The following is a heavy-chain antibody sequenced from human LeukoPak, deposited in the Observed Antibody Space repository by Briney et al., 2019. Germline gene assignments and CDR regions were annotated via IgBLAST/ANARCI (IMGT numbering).Heavy chain of an antibody. J-gene: IGHJ4*02. CDR1: GFTFSSYA. CDR2: ISGSGGST. V-gene: IGHV3-23*01. CDR3: AKDRVESVLLWFGVIVGAFDY. D-gene: IGHD3-10*01. Sequence: GGSLRLSCAASGFTFSSYAMSWVRQAPEKGLEWVSAISGSGGSTYYADSVKGRFTISRDNSKNTLYLQMNSLRAVDTAVYYCAKDRVESVLLWFGVIVGAFDYWGQGTLVTVSS.